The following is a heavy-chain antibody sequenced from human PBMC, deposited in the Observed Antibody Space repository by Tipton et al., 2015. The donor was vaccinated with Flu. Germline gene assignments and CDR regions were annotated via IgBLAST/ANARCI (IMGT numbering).Heavy chain of an antibody. Sequence: TLSLTCAVSGYSIRSGYYWGWIRQPPGRGLEWIGYIYYTGSTNYNPSLKSRVTISVDTSNNQFSLKLSSVTAADTAVYYCARLPLPLSYFDYWGQGTLVTVSS. CDR1: GYSIRSGYY. V-gene: IGHV4-38-2*01. J-gene: IGHJ4*02. CDR3: ARLPLPLSYFDY. CDR2: IYYTGST.